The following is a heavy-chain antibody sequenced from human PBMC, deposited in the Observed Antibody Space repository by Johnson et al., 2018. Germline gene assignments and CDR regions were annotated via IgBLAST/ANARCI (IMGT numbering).Heavy chain of an antibody. D-gene: IGHD3-10*01. V-gene: IGHV3-73*02. CDR2: ITMQPTGYGT. CDR3: TGLRDDFNY. J-gene: IGHJ1*01. Sequence: VQLQESGGGLVQPGESLKVSCVGSGFTLSGSAMHWVRQAPGKGLEWVGRITMQPTGYGTLYAASLKGRFVISRDNSKNTVYLEMSSLKNEDTAVYYCTGLRDDFNYGGQGTVVTVSS. CDR1: GFTLSGSA.